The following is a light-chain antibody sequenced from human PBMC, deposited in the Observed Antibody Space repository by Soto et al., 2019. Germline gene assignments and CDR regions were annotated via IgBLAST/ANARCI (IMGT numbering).Light chain of an antibody. Sequence: QSVLTQPASVSGSPGRSITISCTGTSSDVGCYNYVSWYQQHPGKAPKLMIYDVSNRPSGVSNRFSGSKSGNTASLTISGLQAEDEADYYCSSYTSSSTRVFGTGTKVTVL. V-gene: IGLV2-14*01. J-gene: IGLJ1*01. CDR3: SSYTSSSTRV. CDR1: SSDVGCYNY. CDR2: DVS.